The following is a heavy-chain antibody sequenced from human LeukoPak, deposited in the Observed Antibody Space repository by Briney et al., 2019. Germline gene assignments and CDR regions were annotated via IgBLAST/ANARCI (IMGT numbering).Heavy chain of an antibody. CDR1: GGSISSYY. J-gene: IGHJ3*02. CDR3: ARQAPFLKPAFDI. Sequence: SETLSLTCTVSGGSISSYYWSWIRQPPGKGLEWIGYIYYSGSTNYNPSLKSRVTISVDTSKNQFSLKLSSVTAADTAVYYCARQAPFLKPAFDIWGQGTMVTVSS. CDR2: IYYSGST. V-gene: IGHV4-59*08. D-gene: IGHD2-21*01.